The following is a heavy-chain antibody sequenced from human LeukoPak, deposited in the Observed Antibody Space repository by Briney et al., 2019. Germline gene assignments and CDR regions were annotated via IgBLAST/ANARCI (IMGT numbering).Heavy chain of an antibody. D-gene: IGHD4-17*01. CDR3: ASAPDDYGDLYFFDN. CDR2: IYGST. V-gene: IGHV4-4*09. Sequence: PSETLSLTCSVSGGFISSYYWSWIRQPPGKGLEWIGYIYGSTNYNPSLKSRVTISVDTSKNQFSLKLSSVTAADTAVYYCASAPDDYGDLYFFDNWGQGTLVTVSS. J-gene: IGHJ4*02. CDR1: GGFISSYY.